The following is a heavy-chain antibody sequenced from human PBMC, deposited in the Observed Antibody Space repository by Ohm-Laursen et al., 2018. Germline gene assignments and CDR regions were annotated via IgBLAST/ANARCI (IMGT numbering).Heavy chain of an antibody. CDR2: IYSSENT. D-gene: IGHD3-22*01. J-gene: IGHJ5*02. V-gene: IGHV4-4*07. Sequence: SETLSLTCTVSGGSISSYHWSWIRQPAGKGLEWIGRIYSSENTNYSPSLKSRVTMSVDTSKNQFSLKLSSVTAADAAVYYCARGPNCYDSRWFDPWGQGTLVTVSS. CDR1: GGSISSYH. CDR3: ARGPNCYDSRWFDP.